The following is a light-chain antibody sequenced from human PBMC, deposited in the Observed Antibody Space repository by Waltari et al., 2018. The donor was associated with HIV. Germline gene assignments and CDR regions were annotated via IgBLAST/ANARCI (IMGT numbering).Light chain of an antibody. CDR2: SNN. CDR1: NSNIGSNS. Sequence: QSLLTQPPSASGTPGQRVIISCSGSNSNIGSNSVNWYQQFPGMAPRLLIYSNNQRPSGVPDRFSCSKSGTSASLAISGLQSEDEADYHCAAWDDSLIGWVFGGGTKLTVL. CDR3: AAWDDSLIGWV. V-gene: IGLV1-44*01. J-gene: IGLJ3*02.